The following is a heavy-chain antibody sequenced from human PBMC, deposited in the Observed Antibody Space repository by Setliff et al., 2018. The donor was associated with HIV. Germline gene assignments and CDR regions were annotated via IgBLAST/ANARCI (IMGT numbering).Heavy chain of an antibody. Sequence: ASVKVSCKASGYTFTSYAIHWVRQAPGQRLELMGWINTNTGNPTYAQGFTGRFVFSLDTSVSTAYLQISSLKAEDTAVYFCARDLKRPNSNFWGGYPIPFDSWGQGTLVTVSS. CDR3: ARDLKRPNSNFWGGYPIPFDS. V-gene: IGHV7-4-1*02. J-gene: IGHJ4*02. CDR2: INTNTGNP. CDR1: GYTFTSYA. D-gene: IGHD3-3*01.